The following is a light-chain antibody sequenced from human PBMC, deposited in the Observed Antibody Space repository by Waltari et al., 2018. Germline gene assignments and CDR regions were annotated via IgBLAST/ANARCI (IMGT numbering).Light chain of an antibody. Sequence: QSALTQPASVSGSPGQSITISCTGTNSDIDGSKYVSWYQQHPGKAPRLIIYDVSDRPSGVSNRCACYRSGKTAYLTIFGLQAEDAADYYCGLCTSIHTLEVFGVGTRLTVL. CDR2: DVS. J-gene: IGLJ3*02. V-gene: IGLV2-14*03. CDR3: GLCTSIHTLEV. CDR1: NSDIDGSKY.